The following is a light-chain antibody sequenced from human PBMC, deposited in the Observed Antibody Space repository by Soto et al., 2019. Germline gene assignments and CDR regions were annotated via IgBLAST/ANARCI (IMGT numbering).Light chain of an antibody. CDR1: QSISSW. J-gene: IGKJ1*01. Sequence: DIQMTQSPFTLSASVGDRVTITCRASQSISSWLAWYQQKPGKAPKLLIYDASSLESGVPSRFSGSGSGTEFTLTISSLQPDDFATYYCQQYNSSWTFGQGTKVDIK. CDR2: DAS. V-gene: IGKV1-5*01. CDR3: QQYNSSWT.